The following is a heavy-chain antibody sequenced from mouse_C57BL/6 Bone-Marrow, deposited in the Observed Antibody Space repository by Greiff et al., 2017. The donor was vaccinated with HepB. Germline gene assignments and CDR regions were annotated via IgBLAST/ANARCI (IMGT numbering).Heavy chain of an antibody. CDR1: GYSITSGYY. D-gene: IGHD1-1*01. CDR2: ISYDGSN. J-gene: IGHJ2*01. CDR3: ARYYGSSPYYFDY. V-gene: IGHV3-6*01. Sequence: EESGPGLVKPSQSLSLTCSVTGYSITSGYYWNWIRQFPGNKLEWMGYISYDGSNNYNPSLENRISITRDTSKNQFFLKLNSVTTEDTATYYCARYYGSSPYYFDYWGQGTTLTVSS.